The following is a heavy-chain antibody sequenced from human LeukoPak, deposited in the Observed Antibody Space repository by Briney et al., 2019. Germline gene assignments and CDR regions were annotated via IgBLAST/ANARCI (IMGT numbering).Heavy chain of an antibody. CDR2: INPSGGST. Sequence: ASVKVSCKASGYTFTSYYMHWVRQAPGQGLEWMGIINPSGGSTSYAQKFQGRVTITTDESTSTAYMELSSLRSEDTAVYYCARGQINYDSSGYYYGYFQHWGQGTLVTVSS. CDR1: GYTFTSYY. V-gene: IGHV1-46*01. J-gene: IGHJ1*01. D-gene: IGHD3-22*01. CDR3: ARGQINYDSSGYYYGYFQH.